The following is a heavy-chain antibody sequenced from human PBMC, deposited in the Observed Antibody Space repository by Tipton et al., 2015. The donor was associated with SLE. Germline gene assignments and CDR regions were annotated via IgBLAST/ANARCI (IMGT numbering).Heavy chain of an antibody. J-gene: IGHJ4*02. CDR3: ARVGGYSSSWYGDYFDY. Sequence: TLSLTCTVSGGSISSSSYYWGWIRQPPGKGLEWIGSIYYSGSTYYNPSLKSRVTISVDTSKNQFSLKLSSVTAADTAVYYCARVGGYSSSWYGDYFDYWGQGTLVTVSS. CDR2: IYYSGST. D-gene: IGHD6-13*01. V-gene: IGHV4-39*07. CDR1: GGSISSSSYY.